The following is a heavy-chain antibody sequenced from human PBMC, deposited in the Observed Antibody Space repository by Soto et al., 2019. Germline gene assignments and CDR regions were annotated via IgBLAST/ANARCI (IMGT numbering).Heavy chain of an antibody. V-gene: IGHV3-64D*06. Sequence: PGGSLRLSCSASGFTFSTHAMHWVRQAPGKGPEYVSGISSNGGSTYYADSVKGRFTISRDNSKDTLYLQTSSLRAEDTAIYYCVKGQTYSDILTGYYRRFDSWGQGVLVTVSS. CDR2: ISSNGGST. J-gene: IGHJ5*01. CDR3: VKGQTYSDILTGYYRRFDS. D-gene: IGHD3-9*01. CDR1: GFTFSTHA.